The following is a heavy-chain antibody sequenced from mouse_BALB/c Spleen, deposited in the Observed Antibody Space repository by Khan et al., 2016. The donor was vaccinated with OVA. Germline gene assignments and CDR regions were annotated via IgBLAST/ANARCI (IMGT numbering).Heavy chain of an antibody. CDR2: IDPASGNA. CDR1: GFNIKDTY. D-gene: IGHD2-10*01. J-gene: IGHJ3*01. CDR3: IRGAYSGLFAY. V-gene: IGHV14-3*02. Sequence: VQLQQSGAEFVKPGASVKLSCIASGFNIKDTYMHWINQRPQQGLVWIGRIDPASGNARYDPKFQDKATIAADASSNTAYLQLSSLTSEDTAVYYCIRGAYSGLFAYWGQGTLVTVSA.